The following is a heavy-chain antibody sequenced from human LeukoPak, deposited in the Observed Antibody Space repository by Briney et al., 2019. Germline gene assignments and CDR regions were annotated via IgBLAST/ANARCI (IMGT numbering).Heavy chain of an antibody. CDR3: AGGIAVAGKD. Sequence: GGSLRLSCAASGFTFSSYCMSWVRQAPGKGLEWVANIKQDGSEKYYVDSVKGRFTISRDNAKHSLYLQMNSLRAEDTAVYYWAGGIAVAGKDWGQGTLVTVSS. V-gene: IGHV3-7*01. D-gene: IGHD6-19*01. J-gene: IGHJ4*02. CDR1: GFTFSSYC. CDR2: IKQDGSEK.